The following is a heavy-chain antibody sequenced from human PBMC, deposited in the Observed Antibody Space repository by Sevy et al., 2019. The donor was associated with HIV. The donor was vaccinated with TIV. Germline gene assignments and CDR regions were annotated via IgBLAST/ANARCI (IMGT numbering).Heavy chain of an antibody. V-gene: IGHV3-30-3*01. Sequence: GGFLRLSCAASGFTFSAFSMHWVRQAPGKGLEWVATILYDGSNDHYADSVKGRFTISRDNSKSSLYLQMNSLRGEDTAVYYCALERLSSNVAEYFQNWGQGTLVTVSS. CDR2: ILYDGSND. CDR3: ALERLSSNVAEYFQN. J-gene: IGHJ1*01. D-gene: IGHD1-1*01. CDR1: GFTFSAFS.